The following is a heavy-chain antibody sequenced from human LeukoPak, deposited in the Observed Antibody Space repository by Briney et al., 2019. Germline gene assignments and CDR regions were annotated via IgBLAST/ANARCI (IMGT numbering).Heavy chain of an antibody. Sequence: ASEKLSCKVYGYTLTELSMHWVRQPPGKGHGKKGGFDPEDGETIYAQKFQGRVTMTEDTSTDTAYMELSSLRSDDTAVYYCATYFITMVRVYWIDPWGQGSLVTGSS. CDR3: ATYFITMVRVYWIDP. CDR1: GYTLTELS. D-gene: IGHD3-10*01. J-gene: IGHJ5*02. CDR2: FDPEDGET. V-gene: IGHV1-24*01.